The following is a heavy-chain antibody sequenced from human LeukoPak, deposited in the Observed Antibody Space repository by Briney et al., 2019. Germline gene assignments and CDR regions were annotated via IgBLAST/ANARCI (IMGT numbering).Heavy chain of an antibody. Sequence: QPGGSLRLSCAASGVTFSNYWMIWVRQAPGKGLVWVSRIKSDGGSTGYADSVKGRFTISRDNAKNTLYLQMNSLRAEDTAVYYCLLWQSDNDAFDIWGQGTMVTVSS. D-gene: IGHD3-10*01. CDR3: LLWQSDNDAFDI. J-gene: IGHJ3*02. CDR2: IKSDGGST. CDR1: GVTFSNYW. V-gene: IGHV3-74*01.